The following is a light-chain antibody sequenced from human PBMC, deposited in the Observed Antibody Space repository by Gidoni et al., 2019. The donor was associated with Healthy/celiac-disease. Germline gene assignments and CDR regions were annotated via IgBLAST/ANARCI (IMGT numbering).Light chain of an antibody. CDR1: NIGFES. CDR3: QVWHSGSDSVI. CDR2: DTV. V-gene: IGLV3-21*02. J-gene: IGLJ2*01. Sequence: SYVLTQSPSVSVAPGPTATLTCGGNNIGFESVNWYQQSPGRAPVLVVYDTVDRPSGIPERFSGSRSRDTATLSISAVEAGDEADYYCQVWHSGSDSVIFGGGTKLTVL.